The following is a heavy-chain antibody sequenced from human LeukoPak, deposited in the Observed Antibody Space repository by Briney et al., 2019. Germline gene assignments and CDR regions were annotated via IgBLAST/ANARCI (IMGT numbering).Heavy chain of an antibody. D-gene: IGHD3-9*01. J-gene: IGHJ4*02. CDR2: ISGSGGST. CDR3: AKSPIYDILTGYYVYDY. V-gene: IGHV3-23*01. Sequence: GGSLRLSCAASGFTFSSYAMSWVRQAPGKGLEWVSAISGSGGSTYYADFVKGRFTISRDNSKNTLYLQMNSLRAEDTAVYYCAKSPIYDILTGYYVYDYWGQGTLVTVSS. CDR1: GFTFSSYA.